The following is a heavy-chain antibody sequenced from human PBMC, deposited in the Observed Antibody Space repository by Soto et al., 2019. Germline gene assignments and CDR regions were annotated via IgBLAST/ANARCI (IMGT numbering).Heavy chain of an antibody. D-gene: IGHD6-13*01. CDR3: AKDKRSSWYFWFDP. J-gene: IGHJ5*02. V-gene: IGHV3-9*01. CDR1: GFTFDDYA. CDR2: ISWNSDSV. Sequence: EVQLVESGGGLVQPGRSLRLSCAASGFTFDDYAMHWVRQAPGKGLEWVSGISWNSDSVGYADSVKGRFTISRDNAKNSLYLQMNSLRPEDTALYYCAKDKRSSWYFWFDPWGQGTLVTVSS.